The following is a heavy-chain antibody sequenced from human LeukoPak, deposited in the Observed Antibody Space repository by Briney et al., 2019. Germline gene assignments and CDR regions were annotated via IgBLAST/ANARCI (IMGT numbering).Heavy chain of an antibody. D-gene: IGHD6-13*01. CDR2: ISAYNGKT. J-gene: IGHJ5*02. V-gene: IGHV1-18*01. Sequence: ASVKVSCKGSGYTFTSYGISWVRQAPGQGGEWMGWISAYNGKTNYAQKLQGRVTMTTDTSTSKAYMELRSLRSDDTAVYYCARDEAGDPYYSSSWYNWFDPWGQGTLVTVSS. CDR3: ARDEAGDPYYSSSWYNWFDP. CDR1: GYTFTSYG.